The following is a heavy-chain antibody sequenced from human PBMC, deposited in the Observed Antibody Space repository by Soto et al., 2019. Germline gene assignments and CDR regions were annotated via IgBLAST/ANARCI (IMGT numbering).Heavy chain of an antibody. CDR2: IVPIFGTA. V-gene: IGHV1-69*13. CDR3: AREFTQLDYYYYGMDV. D-gene: IGHD1-1*01. J-gene: IGHJ6*02. CDR1: GGIFSSYA. Sequence: VNVSCKASGGIFSSYAISWVGQAPGQGLEWMEGIVPIFGTANYAQKFQGRVTITADESTSTAYMELSSLRSEDTAVYYCAREFTQLDYYYYGMDVWGQGTTVTVSS.